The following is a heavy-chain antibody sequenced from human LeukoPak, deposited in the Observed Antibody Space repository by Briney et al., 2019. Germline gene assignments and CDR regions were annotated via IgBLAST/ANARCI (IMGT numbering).Heavy chain of an antibody. J-gene: IGHJ4*02. V-gene: IGHV1-46*01. CDR2: INPSGVST. Sequence: ASVKVSCKASGYTFTSYYMHWVRQAPGQGLEWMGIINPSGVSTSYAQKFQGRVTMTRDMSTSTVYMQLSSLRSEDTDVYYCARVSSGQHFDYWGQGTLVTVSP. D-gene: IGHD3-10*01. CDR1: GYTFTSYY. CDR3: ARVSSGQHFDY.